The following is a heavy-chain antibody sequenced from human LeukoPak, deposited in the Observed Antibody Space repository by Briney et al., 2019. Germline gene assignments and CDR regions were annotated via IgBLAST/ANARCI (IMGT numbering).Heavy chain of an antibody. D-gene: IGHD6-19*01. V-gene: IGHV3-23*01. Sequence: GGSLRLSCAASGFTFSSYAMHWVRQAPGKGLEWVSAISGGGGSTYYADSVKGRFTISRDNSKNTLYLQMNSLRAEDTAVYYCAKSVAKYGYTSGLYYFEYWGQGTLVTVSS. J-gene: IGHJ4*02. CDR3: AKSVAKYGYTSGLYYFEY. CDR1: GFTFSSYA. CDR2: ISGGGGST.